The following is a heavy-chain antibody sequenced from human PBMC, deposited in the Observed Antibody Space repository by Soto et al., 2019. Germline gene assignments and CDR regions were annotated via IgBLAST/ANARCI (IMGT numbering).Heavy chain of an antibody. J-gene: IGHJ4*02. V-gene: IGHV3-7*03. CDR1: GFTFSSYW. CDR2: IKQEGSEK. Sequence: GGSLRLSCAASGFTFSSYWMSWVRQAPGKGLERVANIKQEGSEKYYVDTVKDRFTISRDNAKNSLNLQMNSLRTEDTAVFYCARQHLWELSPFDYWGQGTLVTVSS. D-gene: IGHD3-16*02. CDR3: ARQHLWELSPFDY.